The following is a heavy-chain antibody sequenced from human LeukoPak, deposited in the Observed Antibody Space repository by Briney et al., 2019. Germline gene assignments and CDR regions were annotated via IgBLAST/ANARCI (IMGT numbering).Heavy chain of an antibody. CDR3: ARGSGNWYWGFDY. CDR2: IYYSGST. J-gene: IGHJ4*02. CDR1: GGSISSSSYY. D-gene: IGHD6-13*01. V-gene: IGHV4-39*01. Sequence: PSETLSLTCTVSGGSISSSSYYWGWIRQPPGKGLEWIGSIYYSGSTYYNPSLKSRVTISVDTSKNQFSLQLNSVTPEDTAVYYCARGSGNWYWGFDYWGQGALVTVSS.